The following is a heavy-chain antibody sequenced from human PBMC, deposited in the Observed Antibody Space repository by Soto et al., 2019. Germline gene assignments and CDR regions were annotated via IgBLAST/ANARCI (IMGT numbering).Heavy chain of an antibody. V-gene: IGHV3-23*01. CDR3: FQGGPIGLGGDDA. CDR1: GFTFSSYA. D-gene: IGHD2-21*01. Sequence: EVQLLESGGGLVQPGGSLRLSCAASGFTFSSYAMTWVRQAPGKGLEWVALILGGSGKTYYADSVKGRFTISRDNSKKSLYLKMSSLRARDSALCSCFQGGPIGLGGDDAGGEGTLVTV. J-gene: IGHJ5*02. CDR2: ILGGSGKT.